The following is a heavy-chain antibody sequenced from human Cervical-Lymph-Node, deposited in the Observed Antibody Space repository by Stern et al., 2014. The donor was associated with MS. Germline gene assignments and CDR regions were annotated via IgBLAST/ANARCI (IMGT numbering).Heavy chain of an antibody. J-gene: IGHJ3*01. CDR2: IIPADSDT. Sequence: EVQLEESGAEVKKPGASLKISCRTSGYTFSNFGIGWVRQTPGKGLEWMGVIIPADSDTTYSPSFQGQVTISADESISTAYLQWRSLKASDTAMYYCVRRRDSAGYDTFDLWGQGTMLIVSS. V-gene: IGHV5-51*01. CDR3: VRRRDSAGYDTFDL. CDR1: GYTFSNFG. D-gene: IGHD3-22*01.